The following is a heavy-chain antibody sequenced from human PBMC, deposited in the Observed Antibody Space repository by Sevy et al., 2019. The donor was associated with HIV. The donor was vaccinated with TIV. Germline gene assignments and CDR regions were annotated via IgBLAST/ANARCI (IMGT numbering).Heavy chain of an antibody. D-gene: IGHD2-8*02. V-gene: IGHV4-39*01. CDR2: IHYGGST. Sequence: SETLSLTCTVSGGSISSSLYYWGWIRQPPGKGLEWIGSIHYGGSTYYNPSLKSRVTISVDTSKNQFSLKLCSVTGADTAVYYCARLVRVVYAITYWFDPWGQGTLVTVSS. J-gene: IGHJ5*02. CDR1: GGSISSSLYY. CDR3: ARLVRVVYAITYWFDP.